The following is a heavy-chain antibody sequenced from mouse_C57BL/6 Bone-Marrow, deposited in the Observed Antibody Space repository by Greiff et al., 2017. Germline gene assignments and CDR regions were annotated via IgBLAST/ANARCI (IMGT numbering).Heavy chain of an antibody. Sequence: QVQLQQPGAELVKPGASVKLSCKASGYTFTSYWMHWVKQRPGQGLEWIGIIHPNSGSTNYNEKFKSKATLTVDKSSSTAYMQLSSLTSEDSAVYYCARYYGSGYFAYWGQGTLVTVSA. CDR3: ARYYGSGYFAY. D-gene: IGHD1-1*01. CDR1: GYTFTSYW. CDR2: IHPNSGST. V-gene: IGHV1-64*01. J-gene: IGHJ3*01.